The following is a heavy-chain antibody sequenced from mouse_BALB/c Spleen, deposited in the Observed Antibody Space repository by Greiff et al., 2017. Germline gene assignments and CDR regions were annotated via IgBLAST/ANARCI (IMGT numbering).Heavy chain of an antibody. CDR1: GDSITSGY. CDR3: ARLATYGNYAMDY. D-gene: IGHD2-10*02. V-gene: IGHV3-8*02. CDR2: ISYSGST. J-gene: IGHJ4*01. Sequence: VQLKESGPSLVKPSQTLSLTCSVTGDSITSGYWNWIRKFPGNKLEYMGYISYSGSTYYNPSLKSRISITRDTSKNQYYLQLNSVTTEDTATYYCARLATYGNYAMDYWGQGTSVTVSS.